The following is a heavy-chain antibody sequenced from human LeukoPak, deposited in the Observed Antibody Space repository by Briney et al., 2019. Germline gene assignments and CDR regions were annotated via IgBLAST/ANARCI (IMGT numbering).Heavy chain of an antibody. CDR1: GFTFSSYW. CDR2: ISAGADVI. Sequence: GGSLRLSCAASGFTFSSYWMSWIRQASGKRLEWVSGISAGADVIFYADPVKGRFTISRDNSKNTLYLQMNSLRAEDSAEYYCAKSLLTTATGTGRALDIWGQGTMVTVSA. CDR3: AKSLLTTATGTGRALDI. D-gene: IGHD1-1*01. V-gene: IGHV3-23*01. J-gene: IGHJ3*02.